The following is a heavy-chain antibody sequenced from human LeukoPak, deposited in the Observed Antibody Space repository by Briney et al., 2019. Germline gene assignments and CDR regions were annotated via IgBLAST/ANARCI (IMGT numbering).Heavy chain of an antibody. Sequence: GGSPRLSCAASGFTFHNYAIHWVRHAPGKGLEWVSLTSGDGITTYFADSVKGRFTISRDNSKSSLFLQMNSLRTEDTALYYCARDHVYGGADYWGQGTLVTVSS. CDR1: GFTFHNYA. D-gene: IGHD5/OR15-5a*01. J-gene: IGHJ4*02. CDR3: ARDHVYGGADY. CDR2: TSGDGITT. V-gene: IGHV3-43*02.